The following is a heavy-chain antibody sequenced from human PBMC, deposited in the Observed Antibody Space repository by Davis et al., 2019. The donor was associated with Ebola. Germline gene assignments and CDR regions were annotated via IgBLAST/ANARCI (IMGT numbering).Heavy chain of an antibody. V-gene: IGHV3-53*01. D-gene: IGHD4-17*01. CDR1: GFSVRSNY. J-gene: IGHJ6*03. Sequence: GGSLRLSCVASGFSVRSNYMTWVRQAPGKGLEWVSDFYGNGTPYYADSVKGRFTISRDNSKNTLYLQMNSLRVQDTAVYYCARLVHGDNTLYYYYYMDVWGKGTTVTVSS. CDR2: FYGNGTP. CDR3: ARLVHGDNTLYYYYYMDV.